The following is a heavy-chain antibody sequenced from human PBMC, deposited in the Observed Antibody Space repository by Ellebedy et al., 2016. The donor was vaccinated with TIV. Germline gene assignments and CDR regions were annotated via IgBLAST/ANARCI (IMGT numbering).Heavy chain of an antibody. V-gene: IGHV3-74*01. CDR1: GFTFSTYW. J-gene: IGHJ4*02. D-gene: IGHD2-2*01. CDR3: TRGGGSKKGPDY. CDR2: INTDGSIT. Sequence: ETLSLTCAASGFTFSTYWMHWVRRAPGKGLVWVSRINTDGSITDYADSVKGRFTISRDNAKNTLSLQMNSLRVEDTAVYYCTRGGGSKKGPDYWGQGMLVTVSS.